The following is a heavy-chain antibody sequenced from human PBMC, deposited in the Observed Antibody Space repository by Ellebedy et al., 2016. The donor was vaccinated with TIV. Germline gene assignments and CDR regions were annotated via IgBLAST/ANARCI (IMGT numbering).Heavy chain of an antibody. CDR1: GDSISSSSYY. V-gene: IGHV4-39*07. Sequence: SETLSLTCVVSGDSISSSSYYWGWIRQPPGKGLEWIGSVYPSGKTYYNPSLNSRVTISIDTSRNQFSLRLSSVTAADTAVYYCASRITLDYWGQGTRVAVSS. CDR3: ASRITLDY. D-gene: IGHD1-14*01. J-gene: IGHJ4*02. CDR2: VYPSGKT.